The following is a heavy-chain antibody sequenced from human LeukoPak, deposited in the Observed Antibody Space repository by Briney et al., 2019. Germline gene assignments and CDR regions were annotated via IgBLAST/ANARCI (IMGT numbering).Heavy chain of an antibody. J-gene: IGHJ6*03. CDR2: MNPNSGGS. Sequence: ASVKVSCKASGYTFTSYSINWVRQATGQGLEWMGWMNPNSGGSGPAQKFQGRVTMTWNTPISTAYMELSSLTSDDTAVYYCACLEAYYYYYMDVWGKGTAVTVSS. D-gene: IGHD3-3*01. CDR3: ACLEAYYYYYMDV. CDR1: GYTFTSYS. V-gene: IGHV1-8*01.